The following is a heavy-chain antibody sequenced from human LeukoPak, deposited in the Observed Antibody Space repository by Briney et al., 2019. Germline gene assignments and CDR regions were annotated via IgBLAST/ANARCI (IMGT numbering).Heavy chain of an antibody. CDR1: GYTLTELS. J-gene: IGHJ6*02. Sequence: ASVKASCKVSGYTLTELSMHWVRQAPGKGLEWMGGFDPEDGETIYAQKFQGRVTMTEDTSTDTAYMELSSLRSEDTAVYYCAREECSSTSCYSWGIYYYYGMDVWGQGTTVTVSS. V-gene: IGHV1-24*01. D-gene: IGHD2-2*02. CDR2: FDPEDGET. CDR3: AREECSSTSCYSWGIYYYYGMDV.